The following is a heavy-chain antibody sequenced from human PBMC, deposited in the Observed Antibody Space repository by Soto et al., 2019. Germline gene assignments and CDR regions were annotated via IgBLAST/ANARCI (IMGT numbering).Heavy chain of an antibody. Sequence: SETLSLTCTVSGGSISSSSYYWGWIRQPPGKGLEWIGSIYYSGSTYYNPSLKSRVTISVDTSKNQFSLKLSSVTAADTAVYYCARHKWEDIVLMVHLNWFDPWGQGTLVTVSS. D-gene: IGHD2-8*01. V-gene: IGHV4-39*01. CDR2: IYYSGST. CDR1: GGSISSSSYY. J-gene: IGHJ5*02. CDR3: ARHKWEDIVLMVHLNWFDP.